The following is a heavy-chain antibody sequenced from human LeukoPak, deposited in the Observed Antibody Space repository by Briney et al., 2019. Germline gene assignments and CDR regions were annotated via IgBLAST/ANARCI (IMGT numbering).Heavy chain of an antibody. CDR2: ISGSGGST. J-gene: IGHJ4*02. D-gene: IGHD6-13*01. CDR3: GVSIAAAGTDY. CDR1: GFTFSSYA. V-gene: IGHV3-23*01. Sequence: GGSLRLYCAASGFTFSSYAMSWVRQAPGKGLEWVSAISGSGGSTYYADSVKGRFTISRDNSKNTLYLQMNSLRAEDTAVYYCGVSIAAAGTDYWGQGTLVTVSS.